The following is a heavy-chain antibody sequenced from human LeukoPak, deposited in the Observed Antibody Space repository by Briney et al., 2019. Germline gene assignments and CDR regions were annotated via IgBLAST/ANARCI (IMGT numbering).Heavy chain of an antibody. J-gene: IGHJ4*02. Sequence: GGSLRLSCAASGFTFSSYAMSWVRQAPGKGLEWVSAISGSGGSTYYADSVKGRFTISRGNSKNTLYLQMNSLRAEDTAVYYCARSLADIVVVITPFDYWGQGTLVTVSS. CDR3: ARSLADIVVVITPFDY. V-gene: IGHV3-23*01. D-gene: IGHD3-22*01. CDR2: ISGSGGST. CDR1: GFTFSSYA.